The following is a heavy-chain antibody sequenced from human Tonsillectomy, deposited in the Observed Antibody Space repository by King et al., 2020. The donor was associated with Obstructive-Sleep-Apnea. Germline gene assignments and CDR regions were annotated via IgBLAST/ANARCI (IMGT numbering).Heavy chain of an antibody. V-gene: IGHV3-49*03. CDR2: IRSKAYGGTT. D-gene: IGHD5-24*01. Sequence: VQLVESGGGLVQPGRSLRLSCTASGFTFGDYAMSWFRQAPGKGLEWVGFIRSKAYGGTTEYAASVKGRFTISRDDYKSIAYLQKNSLKTEETAVYYCTRGGDGYGIKLEIKQVWLDFDYWGQGTLVTVSS. J-gene: IGHJ4*02. CDR1: GFTFGDYA. CDR3: TRGGDGYGIKLEIKQVWLDFDY.